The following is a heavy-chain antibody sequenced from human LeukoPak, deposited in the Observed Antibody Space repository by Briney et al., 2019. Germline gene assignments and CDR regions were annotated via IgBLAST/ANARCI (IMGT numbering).Heavy chain of an antibody. J-gene: IGHJ1*01. D-gene: IGHD2-21*02. CDR2: ISSSSSYI. Sequence: GGSLRLSCAASGFTFSSYSMNWVRQAPGKGLEWVSSISSSSSYIYYADSVKGRFTISRDNAKNSLYLQMNSLRAEDTAVYYCAREVAYCGGDCYSAEYFQHWGQGTLVSVSS. V-gene: IGHV3-21*01. CDR3: AREVAYCGGDCYSAEYFQH. CDR1: GFTFSSYS.